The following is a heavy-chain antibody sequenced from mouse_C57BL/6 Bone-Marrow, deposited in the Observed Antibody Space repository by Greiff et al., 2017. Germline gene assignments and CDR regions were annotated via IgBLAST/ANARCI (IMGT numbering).Heavy chain of an antibody. Sequence: QVHVKQPGAELVKPGASVKLSCKASGYTFTSYWMHWVKQRPGQGLEWIGMIHPNSGSTNYNEKFKSKATLTVDKSSSTAYMQLSSLTSEDSAVYYCAGVVAHYAMDYWGQGTSVTVSS. CDR3: AGVVAHYAMDY. CDR2: IHPNSGST. V-gene: IGHV1-64*01. D-gene: IGHD1-1*01. J-gene: IGHJ4*01. CDR1: GYTFTSYW.